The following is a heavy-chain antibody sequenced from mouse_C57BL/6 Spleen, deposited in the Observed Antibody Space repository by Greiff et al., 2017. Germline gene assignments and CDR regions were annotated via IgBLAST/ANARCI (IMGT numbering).Heavy chain of an antibody. Sequence: QVQLQQSGAELVMPGASVKLSCKASGYTFTSYWMHWVKQRPGQGLEWIGEIDPSDSYTNYNQKFKGKSTLTVDKSSSIAYMQLSSLTSEDSAVYYGARGSGRGYDMDYWGQGTSVTVSS. CDR1: GYTFTSYW. V-gene: IGHV1-69*01. CDR2: IDPSDSYT. CDR3: ARGSGRGYDMDY. J-gene: IGHJ4*01.